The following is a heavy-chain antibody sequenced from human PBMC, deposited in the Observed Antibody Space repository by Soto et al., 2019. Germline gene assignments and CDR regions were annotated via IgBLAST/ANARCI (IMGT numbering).Heavy chain of an antibody. J-gene: IGHJ4*02. Sequence: GGSLRLSCAASGFSFSNYAMSWVRQAPGKGLERVSAISGSGGSTYYADSVKGRFTISRDNSKNTLYLQMNSLRAEDTAVYYCARDSGSHYYDSSGYYAPGLPDYWGQGTLVTVSS. D-gene: IGHD3-22*01. CDR3: ARDSGSHYYDSSGYYAPGLPDY. V-gene: IGHV3-23*01. CDR2: ISGSGGST. CDR1: GFSFSNYA.